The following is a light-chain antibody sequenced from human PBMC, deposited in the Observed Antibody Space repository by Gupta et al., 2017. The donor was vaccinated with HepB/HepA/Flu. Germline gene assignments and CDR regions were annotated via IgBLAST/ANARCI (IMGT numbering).Light chain of an antibody. Sequence: QSVLTQPPSASGTPGQRVTISCSGGTSNIGRNSVYWYQQFPGSAPQLLIYRDYQRPSGVPERFSGSKSGTSASLAISGLRSGDEAHYYCVAWDDTLSAAVFGGGTKLTVL. J-gene: IGLJ2*01. CDR3: VAWDDTLSAAV. CDR1: TSNIGRNS. CDR2: RDY. V-gene: IGLV1-47*01.